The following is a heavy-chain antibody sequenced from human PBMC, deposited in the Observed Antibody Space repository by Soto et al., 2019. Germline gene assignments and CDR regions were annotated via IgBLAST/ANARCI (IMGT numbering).Heavy chain of an antibody. D-gene: IGHD1-7*01. Sequence: GGTLRLSCAACRFPFYHYAMHCVCRAPHKVLEWVAVIWYDGSISYYADSVKGRFTISRDNSKNTLFLQMNSLRAEDTAVYYCARDSLTGTATYWFDPWGHGTLVTVSS. V-gene: IGHV3-33*01. J-gene: IGHJ5*02. CDR2: IWYDGSIS. CDR1: RFPFYHYA. CDR3: ARDSLTGTATYWFDP.